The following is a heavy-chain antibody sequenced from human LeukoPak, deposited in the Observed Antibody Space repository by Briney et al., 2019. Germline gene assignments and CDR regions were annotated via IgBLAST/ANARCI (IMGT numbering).Heavy chain of an antibody. CDR3: ARTSYYYDSSGYYPSDYFDY. V-gene: IGHV4-39*07. J-gene: IGHJ4*02. D-gene: IGHD3-22*01. Sequence: SETLSLTCTVSGGSISSSSYYWGWIRQPPGKGLEWIGSIYYSGSTYYNPSLKSRVTISVDTSKNQFSLKLSSVTAADTAVYYCARTSYYYDSSGYYPSDYFDYWGQGTLVTVSS. CDR1: GGSISSSSYY. CDR2: IYYSGST.